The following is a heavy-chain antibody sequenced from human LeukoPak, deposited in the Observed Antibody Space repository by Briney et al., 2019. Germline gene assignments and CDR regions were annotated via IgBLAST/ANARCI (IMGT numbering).Heavy chain of an antibody. J-gene: IGHJ5*02. Sequence: PSQTLSLTCTVSGGSISSGSYYWSWIRQPAGKGLEWIGRIYTSGSTNYNPSLKSRVTISIDTSKNQFSLKLSSVTAADTAVYYCARDERVDFWSGGSWFDPWGRGILVTVSS. CDR1: GGSISSGSYY. V-gene: IGHV4-61*02. CDR2: IYTSGST. CDR3: ARDERVDFWSGGSWFDP. D-gene: IGHD3-3*01.